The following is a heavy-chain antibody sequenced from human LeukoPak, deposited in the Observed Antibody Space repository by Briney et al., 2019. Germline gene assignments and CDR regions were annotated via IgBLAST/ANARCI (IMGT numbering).Heavy chain of an antibody. CDR3: ARQYDFWSGYSSRPGYMDV. Sequence: SETLSLTCTVSGGSISSSSYYWGWIRQPPGKGLEWIGSIYYSGSTYYNPSLKSRVTISVDTSKNQFSLKLSSVTAADTAVYYGARQYDFWSGYSSRPGYMDVWGKGTTVTVSS. J-gene: IGHJ6*03. CDR1: GGSISSSSYY. V-gene: IGHV4-39*01. CDR2: IYYSGST. D-gene: IGHD3-3*01.